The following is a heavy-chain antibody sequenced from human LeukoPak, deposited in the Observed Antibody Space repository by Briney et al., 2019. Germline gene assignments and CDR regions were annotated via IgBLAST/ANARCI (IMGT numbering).Heavy chain of an antibody. D-gene: IGHD1-1*01. J-gene: IGHJ3*02. Sequence: SETLSLTCAVSGGSVSSGGYSWSWIRQPPGKGLEWLGYFYHSGSTYYNPSLKSRVTISVDRSKNQFSLKLSSVTAADTAVYYCASFPRTTGPTSDAFDIWGQGTMVTVSS. CDR1: GGSVSSGGYS. CDR3: ASFPRTTGPTSDAFDI. CDR2: FYHSGST. V-gene: IGHV4-30-2*01.